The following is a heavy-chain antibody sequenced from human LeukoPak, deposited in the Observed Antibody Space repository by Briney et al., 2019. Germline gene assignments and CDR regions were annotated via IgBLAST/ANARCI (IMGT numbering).Heavy chain of an antibody. V-gene: IGHV3-11*04. CDR2: ITSSGRTI. Sequence: PGGSLRLSCAASGFTLSYYYMSWIRQAPGKGLEWVSYITSSGRTIYYADSVKGRFTISRDNAKNSLYLQMNSLGAEDTAVYYCARIAQTSYYMDVWGKGTTVTVSS. CDR3: ARIAQTSYYMDV. CDR1: GFTLSYYY. D-gene: IGHD6-13*01. J-gene: IGHJ6*03.